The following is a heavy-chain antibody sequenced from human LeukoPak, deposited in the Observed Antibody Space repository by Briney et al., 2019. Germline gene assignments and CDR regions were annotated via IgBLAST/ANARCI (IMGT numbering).Heavy chain of an antibody. CDR2: ISYSGTT. CDR3: ARLGDVDSLDY. V-gene: IGHV4-39*01. D-gene: IGHD3-3*01. J-gene: IGHJ4*02. Sequence: PSETLSLTCTVSGGSISSSAYYWGWIRQPPGGGLEWIGSISYSGTTYYNPSLKSRVTISVDTSNNQFSLKVSSVIAADTAVYYCARLGDVDSLDYWGQGTLVTVSS. CDR1: GGSISSSAYY.